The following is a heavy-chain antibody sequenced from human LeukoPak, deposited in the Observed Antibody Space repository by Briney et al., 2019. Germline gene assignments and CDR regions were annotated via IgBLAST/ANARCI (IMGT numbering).Heavy chain of an antibody. V-gene: IGHV3-7*01. D-gene: IGHD3-16*01. J-gene: IGHJ6*02. CDR2: MNQDGSAK. CDR3: ATYTHWVAGDV. Sequence: GGSLRLSCAASGFTFSDSWMSWVRQAPGKGLEWVANMNQDGSAKDYVDSVKGRFTISRDNARNSLYLQMSSLRPEDTAVYYCATYTHWVAGDVWGQGTTVTVSS. CDR1: GFTFSDSW.